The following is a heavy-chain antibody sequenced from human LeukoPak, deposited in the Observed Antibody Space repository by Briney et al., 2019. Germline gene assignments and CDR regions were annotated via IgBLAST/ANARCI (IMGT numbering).Heavy chain of an antibody. V-gene: IGHV3-48*02. Sequence: GGSLRLSCAASGFTFSSYSMNWVRQAPGKGLEWVSYISGGSSLIYYADSVKGRFTISRDNARNSLYLQMNSLRDEDTAVYYCARQKNYYNDKDVWGQGTTVTVSS. CDR2: ISGGSSLI. J-gene: IGHJ6*02. CDR3: ARQKNYYNDKDV. CDR1: GFTFSSYS.